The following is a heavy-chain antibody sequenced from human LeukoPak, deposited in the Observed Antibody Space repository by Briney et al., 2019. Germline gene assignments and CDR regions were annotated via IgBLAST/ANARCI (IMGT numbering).Heavy chain of an antibody. V-gene: IGHV3-48*03. CDR2: ISSSGSTI. J-gene: IGHJ6*02. CDR1: GFTFSSYE. Sequence: GGSLRLSCAASGFTFSSYEMNWVRQAPGKGLEWVSYISSSGSTIYYADSVKGRFTISRAKAKTSMYLQMNSLRAEDTAVYYWARGPGYDILTGYSASAYYYGMDVWGQGTTVTVSS. CDR3: ARGPGYDILTGYSASAYYYGMDV. D-gene: IGHD3-9*01.